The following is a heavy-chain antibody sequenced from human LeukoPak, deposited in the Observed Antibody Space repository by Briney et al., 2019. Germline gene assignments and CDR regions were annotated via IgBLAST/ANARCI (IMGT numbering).Heavy chain of an antibody. V-gene: IGHV1-3*01. CDR2: INAGSGNT. Sequence: ASVKVSCKASGYTFTSYAMHWVRQAPGQRLEWMGWINAGSGNTKYSQKFQGRVTITRDTSASTAYMELSSLRSEDTAVYYCARVRFVVTNSRFDPWGQGTLVTVSS. J-gene: IGHJ5*02. CDR3: ARVRFVVTNSRFDP. D-gene: IGHD2-8*01. CDR1: GYTFTSYA.